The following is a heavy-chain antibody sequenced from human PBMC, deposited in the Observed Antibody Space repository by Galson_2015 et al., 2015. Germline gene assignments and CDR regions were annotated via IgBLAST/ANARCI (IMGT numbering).Heavy chain of an antibody. J-gene: IGHJ4*02. CDR2: ISYDGSNK. V-gene: IGHV3-30*18. CDR3: AKGQGVDTAMVEGVGDY. CDR1: GFTFSSYG. Sequence: SLRLSCAASGFTFSSYGMHWVRQAPGKGLEWVAVISYDGSNKYYADSVKGRFTISRDNSKNTLYLQMNSLRAEDTAVYYCAKGQGVDTAMVEGVGDYWGQGTLVTVSS. D-gene: IGHD5-18*01.